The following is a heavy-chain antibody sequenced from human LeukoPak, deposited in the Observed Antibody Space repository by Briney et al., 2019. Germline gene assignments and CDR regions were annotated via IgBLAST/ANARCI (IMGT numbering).Heavy chain of an antibody. CDR1: GGSFSGYY. J-gene: IGHJ4*02. V-gene: IGHV4-34*01. D-gene: IGHD3-22*01. CDR2: INHSGST. CDR3: ARGSGAYYYDSSGYYYLGPYFDY. Sequence: PSETLSLTCAVYGGSFSGYYWSWIRQPPGKGLEWIGEINHSGSTIYNPSLKSRVTISVDTSKNQFSLKLSSVTAADTAVYYCARGSGAYYYDSSGYYYLGPYFDYWGQGTLVTVSS.